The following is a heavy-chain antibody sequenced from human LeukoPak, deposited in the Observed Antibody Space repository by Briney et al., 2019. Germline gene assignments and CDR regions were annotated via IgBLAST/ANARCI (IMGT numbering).Heavy chain of an antibody. V-gene: IGHV1-46*01. Sequence: GASVKVSCKASGYTFTSYYMHWVRQAPGQGLEWMGIINPSGGSTSYAQKFQGRVTMTRDTSTSTVYMELSSLRSEDTAVYYCARDRDYYDSSGYYGHYFDYWGQGTLVTVSS. CDR2: INPSGGST. D-gene: IGHD3-22*01. CDR1: GYTFTSYY. CDR3: ARDRDYYDSSGYYGHYFDY. J-gene: IGHJ4*02.